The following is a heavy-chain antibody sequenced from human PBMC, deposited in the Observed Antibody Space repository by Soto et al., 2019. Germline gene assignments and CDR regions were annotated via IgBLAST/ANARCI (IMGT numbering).Heavy chain of an antibody. CDR1: GGSISSSSYY. D-gene: IGHD5-18*01. CDR2: IYYSGST. CDR3: ARLAPWIQEHYYYYGMDV. V-gene: IGHV4-39*01. Sequence: SEPLSLTCPVSGGSISSSSYYWGWIRQPPGKGLEWIGSIYYSGSTYYNPSLKSRVTISIDTSKNQFSLKLSSVTAADTAVYYCARLAPWIQEHYYYYGMDVWGQGTTVT. J-gene: IGHJ6*02.